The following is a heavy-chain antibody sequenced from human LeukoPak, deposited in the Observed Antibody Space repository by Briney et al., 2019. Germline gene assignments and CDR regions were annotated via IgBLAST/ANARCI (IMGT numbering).Heavy chain of an antibody. Sequence: PSETLSLTCTVFGGSISSYYWCWIRQPPGKGLEWIGYIHYSGSTNYNPSLKSRVTMAVDTSENQFSLNLSSVTTADTAVYYCARGGTGYSSYYNMDVWGQGTTVTVFS. CDR1: GGSISSYY. CDR2: IHYSGST. V-gene: IGHV4-59*01. J-gene: IGHJ6*02. CDR3: ARGGTGYSSYYNMDV. D-gene: IGHD5-18*01.